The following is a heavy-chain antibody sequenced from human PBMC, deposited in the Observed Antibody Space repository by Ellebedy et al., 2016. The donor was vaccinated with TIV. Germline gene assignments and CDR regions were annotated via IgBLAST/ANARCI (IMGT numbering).Heavy chain of an antibody. CDR3: ARLAGATCQCAFDI. J-gene: IGHJ3*02. CDR1: GFTLSRHW. CDR2: INQDRGEK. V-gene: IGHV3-7*01. D-gene: IGHD2-15*01. Sequence: PGGSLRLSCAASGFTLSRHWMSWVRQGPGKGLEWVANINQDRGEKNYVDSVRGRFTISRDNAKNSLYLQMNSLRAEDTAVYYCARLAGATCQCAFDIWGQGTMVTVSS.